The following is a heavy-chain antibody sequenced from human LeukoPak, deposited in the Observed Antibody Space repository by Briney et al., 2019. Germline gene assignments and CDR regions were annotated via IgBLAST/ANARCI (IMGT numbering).Heavy chain of an antibody. J-gene: IGHJ4*02. Sequence: SETLSLTCTVSGGAISSYYWSWIRQPPGKGLDWIGYIYYSGSTNYNPSLKSRVTISVDTSKNQFSLKLSSVTAADTAVYYCARLFTMRGYYFDYWGQGTLVTVSS. CDR2: IYYSGST. D-gene: IGHD3-22*01. CDR1: GGAISSYY. V-gene: IGHV4-59*08. CDR3: ARLFTMRGYYFDY.